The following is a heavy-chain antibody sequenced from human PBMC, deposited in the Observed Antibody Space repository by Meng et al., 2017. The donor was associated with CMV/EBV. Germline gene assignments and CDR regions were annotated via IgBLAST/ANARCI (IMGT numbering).Heavy chain of an antibody. J-gene: IGHJ6*02. Sequence: SLKISCAASGFTFDDYAMHWVRQAPGKGLEWVSGISWNSGSIGYADSVKGRFTISRDNAKNSLYLQMNSLRAEDTAVYYCARDGSDHYYYYYGMDVWGQGTTVTVSS. CDR2: ISWNSGSI. CDR3: ARDGSDHYYYYYGMDV. CDR1: GFTFDDYA. D-gene: IGHD3-10*01. V-gene: IGHV3-9*01.